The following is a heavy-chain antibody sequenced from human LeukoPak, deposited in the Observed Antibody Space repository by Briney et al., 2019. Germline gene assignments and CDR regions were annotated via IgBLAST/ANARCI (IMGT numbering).Heavy chain of an antibody. CDR1: GFTFSSYG. CDR3: AKDSSYYDSSGYLFDY. V-gene: IGHV3-30*18. Sequence: GGSLRLSCAASGFTFSSYGMHWVRQAPGKGLEWVAVISYDGSNKYYADSVKGRFTISRDNSKNTLYLQMSSLRAEDTAVYYCAKDSSYYDSSGYLFDYWGQGTLVTVSS. J-gene: IGHJ4*02. CDR2: ISYDGSNK. D-gene: IGHD3-22*01.